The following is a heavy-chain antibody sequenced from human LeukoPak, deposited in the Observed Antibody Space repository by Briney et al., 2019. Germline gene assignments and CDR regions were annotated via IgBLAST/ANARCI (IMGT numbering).Heavy chain of an antibody. CDR2: IGTVGDT. CDR1: GFTFSTYD. Sequence: GGSLRLSCAASGFTFSTYDFHWVRQVTGKGLEWVSAIGTVGDTHYPGSVKGRFTISRENAKNSVYLQMDSLRAEDTAVYYCARESNDFLTGYYDYWGQGILVTVSS. V-gene: IGHV3-13*01. CDR3: ARESNDFLTGYYDY. D-gene: IGHD3-9*01. J-gene: IGHJ4*02.